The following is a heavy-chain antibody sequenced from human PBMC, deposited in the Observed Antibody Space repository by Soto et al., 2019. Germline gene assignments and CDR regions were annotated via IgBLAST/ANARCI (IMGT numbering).Heavy chain of an antibody. CDR1: GRTFSKYA. J-gene: IGHJ6*01. D-gene: IGHD3-22*01. CDR2: IIPMFGTP. CDR3: ARPLRDRNVYNGLAV. Sequence: QVQPVQSGADFKKPGSSVKVSCKASGRTFSKYAISWVRQAPGQGLEWLGGIIPMFGTPNYSQKFQGRVTISADEEPPTACLELSSPRSAGTAVYFWARPLRDRNVYNGLAVWGQGTTVTVSS. V-gene: IGHV1-69*01.